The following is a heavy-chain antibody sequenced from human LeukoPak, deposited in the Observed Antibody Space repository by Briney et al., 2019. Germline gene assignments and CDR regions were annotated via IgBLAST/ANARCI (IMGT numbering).Heavy chain of an antibody. J-gene: IGHJ6*02. CDR3: ARVAAHESRENYDFWSGYFPPLYYYYYYGMDV. CDR1: GHTFTSYD. D-gene: IGHD3-3*01. V-gene: IGHV1-8*01. Sequence: ASVKVSCKASGHTFTSYDINWVRQATGQGLEWMGWMNPNSGNTGYAQKFQGRVTMTRNTSISTAYMELSSLRSEDTAVYYCARVAAHESRENYDFWSGYFPPLYYYYYYGMDVWGQGTTVTVSS. CDR2: MNPNSGNT.